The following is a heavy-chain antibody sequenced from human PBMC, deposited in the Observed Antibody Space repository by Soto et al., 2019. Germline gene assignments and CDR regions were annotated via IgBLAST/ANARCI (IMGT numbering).Heavy chain of an antibody. CDR1: GGSISSGDYY. CDR2: IYYSGST. J-gene: IGHJ5*02. D-gene: IGHD3-16*01. V-gene: IGHV4-30-4*01. CDR3: ARGGSYLNWFDP. Sequence: SETLSLTCTVSGGSISSGDYYWSWIRQPPGKGLEWIGCIYYSGSTYYSPSLKGRVTMSVDRSKNQFSLNLSSVAAADTAVYYCARGGSYLNWFDPWGQGTLVTVSS.